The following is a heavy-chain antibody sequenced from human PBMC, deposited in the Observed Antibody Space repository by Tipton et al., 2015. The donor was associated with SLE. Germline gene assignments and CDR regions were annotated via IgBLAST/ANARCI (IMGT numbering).Heavy chain of an antibody. CDR3: ASSCGGDCYFDFDY. CDR2: IYHSGST. D-gene: IGHD2-21*01. CDR1: GYSISSGYY. Sequence: TLSLTCAVSGYSISSGYYWGWIRQPPGKGLEWIGSIYHSGSTYYNPSLKSRVTISVDTSKNQFPLKLSSVTAADTAVYYCASSCGGDCYFDFDYWGQGTLVTVSS. V-gene: IGHV4-38-2*01. J-gene: IGHJ4*02.